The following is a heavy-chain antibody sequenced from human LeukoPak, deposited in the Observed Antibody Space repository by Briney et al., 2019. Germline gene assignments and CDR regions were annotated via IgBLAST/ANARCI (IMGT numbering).Heavy chain of an antibody. Sequence: GGSLRLSCAASGFTFSSYGMHWVRQAPGKGLEWVAVISYDGSNKYYADSVKGRFTISRDNSKSTLYLQMNSLRAEDTAVYYCAKEEFSGPRHLDYWGQGTLVTVSS. D-gene: IGHD6-19*01. CDR3: AKEEFSGPRHLDY. CDR1: GFTFSSYG. V-gene: IGHV3-30*18. CDR2: ISYDGSNK. J-gene: IGHJ4*02.